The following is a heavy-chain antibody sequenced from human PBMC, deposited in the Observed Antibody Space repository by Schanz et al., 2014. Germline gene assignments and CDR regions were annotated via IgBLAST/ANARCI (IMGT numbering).Heavy chain of an antibody. CDR2: MSNDGSNK. V-gene: IGHV3-30*04. J-gene: IGHJ6*02. D-gene: IGHD6-13*01. CDR1: GFTFNIYA. CDR3: ARDRQQLVGRIGYYYGMDV. Sequence: QVQLVDSGGDLVKPGGSLRLSCAASGFTFNIYAMHWVRQAPGKGLEWVALMSNDGSNKYYADSVKGRFTISRDNAKNTLYLQMNSLRAEDTAVYYCARDRQQLVGRIGYYYGMDVWGQGTTVTVSS.